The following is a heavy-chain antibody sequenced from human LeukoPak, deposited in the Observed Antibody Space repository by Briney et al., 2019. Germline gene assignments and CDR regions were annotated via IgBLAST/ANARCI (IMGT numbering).Heavy chain of an antibody. CDR2: ISGSGGST. Sequence: PGGSLRLSCAASGFTFSSYGMNWVRQAQGEGLEWVSGISGSGGSTYHANSVKGRFSISRDNSKNTLYLQMNSLRPEDTAVYYCAKAQETSYAFDVWGQGTMVTVSS. V-gene: IGHV3-23*01. CDR1: GFTFSSYG. J-gene: IGHJ3*01. CDR3: AKAQETSYAFDV.